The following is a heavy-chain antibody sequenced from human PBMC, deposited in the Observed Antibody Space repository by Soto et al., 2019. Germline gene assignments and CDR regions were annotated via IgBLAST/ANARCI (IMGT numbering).Heavy chain of an antibody. Sequence: QMQLVQSGPEVKKPGTSVKVSCKASGFTFTSSAVQWVRQARGQRLEWIGWIVVGSGNTNYAQKFQERVTITRDMSTSTAYMELSSLRSEDTAVYYCAAWGYGDIRYYYYGMDVWGQGTTVTVSS. V-gene: IGHV1-58*01. CDR3: AAWGYGDIRYYYYGMDV. CDR2: IVVGSGNT. CDR1: GFTFTSSA. D-gene: IGHD5-12*01. J-gene: IGHJ6*02.